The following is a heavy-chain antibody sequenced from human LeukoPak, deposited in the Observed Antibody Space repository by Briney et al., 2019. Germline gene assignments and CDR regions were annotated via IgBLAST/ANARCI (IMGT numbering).Heavy chain of an antibody. D-gene: IGHD6-19*01. CDR2: ISGTGTST. J-gene: IGHJ4*02. CDR1: GFTFSTYN. V-gene: IGHV3-48*01. CDR3: AGVLTFSGWFEDY. Sequence: GSLRLSCAASGFTFSTYNMNWVRQAPGKGLEWVSSISGTGTSTYYTDSVKGRFTISRDNAKNLLYLQMNSLRAEDTAVYYCAGVLTFSGWFEDYWGQGTLVTVSS.